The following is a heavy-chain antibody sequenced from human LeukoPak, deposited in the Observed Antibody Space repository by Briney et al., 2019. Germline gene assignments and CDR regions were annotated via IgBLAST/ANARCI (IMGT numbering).Heavy chain of an antibody. CDR3: ARDGVVVAATPDYYYYGMDV. V-gene: IGHV3-30*04. J-gene: IGHJ6*04. D-gene: IGHD2-15*01. CDR1: GFTFSSYA. CDR2: IPYDGSNK. Sequence: GGSLRLSCAASGFTFSSYAMHWVRQAPGKGLEWVAVIPYDGSNKYYADSVKGRFTISRDNSKNTLYLQMNSLRAEDTAVYYCARDGVVVAATPDYYYYGMDVWGKGTTVTVSS.